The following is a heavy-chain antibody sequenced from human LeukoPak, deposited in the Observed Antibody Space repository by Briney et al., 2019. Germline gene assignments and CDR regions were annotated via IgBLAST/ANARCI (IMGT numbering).Heavy chain of an antibody. J-gene: IGHJ3*02. Sequence: ASVKVSCKASGYTFTSYGISWVRQAPGQGLEWMGWISAYNGNTNYAQKLQGRVTMTTDTSTSTAYMELRSLRSDDTAVYYCARDLGPYYDILTGYYSSSNDAFDIWGQGTMVTVSS. CDR3: ARDLGPYYDILTGYYSSSNDAFDI. CDR1: GYTFTSYG. D-gene: IGHD3-9*01. V-gene: IGHV1-18*01. CDR2: ISAYNGNT.